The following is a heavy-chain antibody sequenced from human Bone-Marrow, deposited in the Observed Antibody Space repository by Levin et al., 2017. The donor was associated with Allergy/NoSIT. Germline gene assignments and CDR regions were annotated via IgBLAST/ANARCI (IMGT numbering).Heavy chain of an antibody. CDR1: TFDASA. Sequence: PGGSLRLSCAASTFDASAMHWVRQPPGKGLEWVSGIYWNSDRIGYADSVKGRFTISRDNAKNSLYLQMNSLIPEDTAVYYCVKDVSPGGAAYWGQGTLVSVSS. CDR3: VKDVSPGGAAY. V-gene: IGHV3-9*01. D-gene: IGHD3-10*01. J-gene: IGHJ4*02. CDR2: IYWNSDRI.